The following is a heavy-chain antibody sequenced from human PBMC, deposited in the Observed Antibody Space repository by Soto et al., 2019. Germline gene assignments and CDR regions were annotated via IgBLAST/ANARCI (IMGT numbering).Heavy chain of an antibody. J-gene: IGHJ4*02. V-gene: IGHV6-1*01. CDR1: GDSVSSNSAA. D-gene: IGHD4-17*01. CDR2: TYYRSKWYN. CDR3: ARENGPLTWDYGPPFNFLYYFDY. Sequence: SQTLSLTCAISGDSVSSNSAAWNWIRQSPSRGLEWLGRTYYRSKWYNDYAVSVKSRITINPDTSKNQFSLQLNSVTPEDTAVYYCARENGPLTWDYGPPFNFLYYFDYWGQGTLVTVSS.